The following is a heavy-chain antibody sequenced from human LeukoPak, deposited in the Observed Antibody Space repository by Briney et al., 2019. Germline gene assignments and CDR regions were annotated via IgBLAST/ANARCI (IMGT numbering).Heavy chain of an antibody. CDR1: GVSISSTSYH. CDR2: TSFSGNT. CDR3: ATHRYSSAWSDLAY. D-gene: IGHD6-19*01. Sequence: PSETLSLTCTASGVSISSTSYHWGWIRQSPEQGLEWIGSTSFSGNTRSNPSLKSRAIISADAPKNHLSLELSSVTAADTATYYCATHRYSSAWSDLAYWGQGILVTDPS. V-gene: IGHV4-39*01. J-gene: IGHJ4*02.